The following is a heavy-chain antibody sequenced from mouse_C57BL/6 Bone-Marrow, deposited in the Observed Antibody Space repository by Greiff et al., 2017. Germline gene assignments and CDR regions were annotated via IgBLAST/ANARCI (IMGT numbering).Heavy chain of an antibody. V-gene: IGHV5-4*01. CDR1: GFTFSSYA. CDR2: ISDGGSYT. D-gene: IGHD2-5*01. CDR3: ARDRRAYYSNWNYFDY. J-gene: IGHJ2*01. Sequence: EVKVVESGGGLVKPGGSLKLSCAASGFTFSSYAMSWVRQTPEKRLEWVATISDGGSYTYYPDNVKGRFTISRDNAKNNLYLQMSHLKSADTAMYYCARDRRAYYSNWNYFDYWGQGTTLTVSS.